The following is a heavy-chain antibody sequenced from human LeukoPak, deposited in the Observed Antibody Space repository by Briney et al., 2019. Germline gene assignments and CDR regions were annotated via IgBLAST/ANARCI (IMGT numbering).Heavy chain of an antibody. D-gene: IGHD3-9*01. CDR3: GRELDWLPTLDY. V-gene: IGHV3-74*01. CDR2: INSDGSST. CDR1: GFTFSNYW. J-gene: IGHJ4*02. Sequence: PGGSLRLSCAASGFTFSNYWMHWVRQAPGQGLVWISRINSDGSSTRYADSVKGRFTISRDNAKNTLYLQMNSLRAEDTAVYYCGRELDWLPTLDYWGQGTLVTVSS.